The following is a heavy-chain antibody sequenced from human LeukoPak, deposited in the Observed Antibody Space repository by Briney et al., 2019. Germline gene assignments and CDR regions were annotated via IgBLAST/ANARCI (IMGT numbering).Heavy chain of an antibody. Sequence: ASVTVSCKASGYTFTGYYMHWVRQAPGQGLEWMGWINPNSGGTNYAQKFQGRVTMTRDTSISTAYMELSRLRSDDTAVYYCARGKYYYDSSGYFFPEFDYWGQGTLVTVSS. D-gene: IGHD3-22*01. CDR2: INPNSGGT. V-gene: IGHV1-2*02. CDR3: ARGKYYYDSSGYFFPEFDY. CDR1: GYTFTGYY. J-gene: IGHJ4*02.